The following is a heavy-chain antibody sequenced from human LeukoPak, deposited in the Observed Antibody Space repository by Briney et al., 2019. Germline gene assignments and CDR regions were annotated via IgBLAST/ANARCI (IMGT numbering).Heavy chain of an antibody. Sequence: SETLSLTCTVSGYSISSGYYWGWIRQPPGKGLEWIGSIYHSGSTYYNPSLKSRVTISVDTSKNQFSLKLSSVTAADTAVYYCARESMPRGYYYYMDVWGKGTTVTVSS. CDR1: GYSISSGYY. D-gene: IGHD2-2*01. CDR3: ARESMPRGYYYYMDV. CDR2: IYHSGST. J-gene: IGHJ6*03. V-gene: IGHV4-38-2*02.